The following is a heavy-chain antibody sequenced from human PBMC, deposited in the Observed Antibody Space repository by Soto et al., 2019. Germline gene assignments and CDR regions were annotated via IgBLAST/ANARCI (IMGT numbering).Heavy chain of an antibody. D-gene: IGHD3-3*01. CDR3: ARAPYYDFWSGYHNWFHP. CDR1: GGCLSGCS. Sequence: PSETLSLTCAVYGGCLSGCSWTWIRLSPGKGLARLGELNHSGSTNYNPSLKSRVTISVDTFKNQFSLKLSYVTAADTAVYYCARAPYYDFWSGYHNWFHPPGKRTLVTVSS. CDR2: LNHSGST. J-gene: IGHJ5*02. V-gene: IGHV4-34*01.